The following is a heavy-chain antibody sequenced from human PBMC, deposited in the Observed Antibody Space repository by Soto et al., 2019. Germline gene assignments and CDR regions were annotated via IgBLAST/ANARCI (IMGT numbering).Heavy chain of an antibody. CDR1: GFTFSDHF. CDR2: IRNKAYSYTT. J-gene: IGHJ2*01. Sequence: EVQLVESGGGLVQPGGSLRLSCAASGFTFSDHFMDWVRQPPGKGLEWVGRIRNKAYSYTTEYAASVKGRFTISRDDSMTSLYLQMNSLKPEDTAVYYCARGGRWYFDLWARGTLVTVSS. D-gene: IGHD3-10*01. V-gene: IGHV3-72*01. CDR3: ARGGRWYFDL.